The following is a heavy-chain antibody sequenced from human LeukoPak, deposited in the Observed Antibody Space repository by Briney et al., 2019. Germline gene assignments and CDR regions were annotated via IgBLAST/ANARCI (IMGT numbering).Heavy chain of an antibody. CDR2: IYCSGST. CDR1: GGSISSGDYY. J-gene: IGHJ4*02. CDR3: ARAWHLYSKQGFEY. V-gene: IGHV4-30-4*08. D-gene: IGHD4-11*01. Sequence: SETLSLTCTVSGGSISSGDYYWSWIRQPPGKGLEWIGYIYCSGSTYYNPSLNSRVTISVDTSKNQFSLKLSSVTAADTAVYYCARAWHLYSKQGFEYWGQGHLVTVSS.